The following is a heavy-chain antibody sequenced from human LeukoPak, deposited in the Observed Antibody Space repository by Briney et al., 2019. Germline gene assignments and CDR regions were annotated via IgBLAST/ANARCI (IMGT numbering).Heavy chain of an antibody. D-gene: IGHD6-19*01. CDR1: GGSISSGDYY. Sequence: SETLSLTCTASGGSISSGDYYWSWIRQPPGKGLEWIGYIYYSGSTYYNPSLKSRVTISVDTSKNQFSLQLNSVTPEDTAVYYCARDRRGGEAVAGTGSRYFDFWGQGTLVTVSS. J-gene: IGHJ4*02. V-gene: IGHV4-30-4*01. CDR3: ARDRRGGEAVAGTGSRYFDF. CDR2: IYYSGST.